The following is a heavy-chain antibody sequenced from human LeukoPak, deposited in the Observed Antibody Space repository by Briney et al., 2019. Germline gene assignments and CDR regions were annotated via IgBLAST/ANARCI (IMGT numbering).Heavy chain of an antibody. CDR3: AMGATSWSGYSFPKIFQH. Sequence: GGSLRLSCAASGFTFSNYTVNWIRQAPGKGLKWVSVISGSGSSIYYTDSVKGRFTISRDNSKNTLYLQMNSLRAEDTAVYYCAMGATSWSGYSFPKIFQHWGRGTLVTVSS. J-gene: IGHJ1*01. V-gene: IGHV3-23*01. CDR1: GFTFSNYT. CDR2: ISGSGSSI. D-gene: IGHD3-3*01.